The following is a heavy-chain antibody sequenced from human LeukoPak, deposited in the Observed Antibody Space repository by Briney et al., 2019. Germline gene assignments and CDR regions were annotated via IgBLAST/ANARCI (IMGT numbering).Heavy chain of an antibody. Sequence: ASVKVSCKASGYTFTSYDINWVRQAPGQGLEWMGWINPNSGGTNYAQKFQGRVTMTRDTSISTVYMDLSRLRSDDTAVYYCARDPSHYYYLDVWGKGTTVTVSS. V-gene: IGHV1-2*02. CDR3: ARDPSHYYYLDV. CDR1: GYTFTSYD. CDR2: INPNSGGT. J-gene: IGHJ6*03.